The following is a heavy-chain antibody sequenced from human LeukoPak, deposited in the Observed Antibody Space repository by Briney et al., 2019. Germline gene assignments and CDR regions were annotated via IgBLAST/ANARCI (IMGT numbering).Heavy chain of an antibody. J-gene: IGHJ5*02. CDR3: ARQWLVDPNWFDP. V-gene: IGHV5-51*01. CDR1: GYSFTSYW. Sequence: GESLKISCQGSGYSFTSYWIGWVRQMPGKGLEWMGIIYPGDSDTRYSPSFQGQVTISADKSISTAYLQWSSLKASDTAMYYCARQWLVDPNWFDPWGQGTLVTVSS. CDR2: IYPGDSDT. D-gene: IGHD6-19*01.